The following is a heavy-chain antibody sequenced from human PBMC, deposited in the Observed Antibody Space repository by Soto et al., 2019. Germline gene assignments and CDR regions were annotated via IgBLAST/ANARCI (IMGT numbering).Heavy chain of an antibody. CDR2: ISAYNGNT. D-gene: IGHD6-13*01. CDR1: GYTFTSYG. J-gene: IGHJ4*02. V-gene: IGHV1-18*04. CDR3: AGDAPPWESSSWYPNFDY. Sequence: QVQLVQSGAEVKKPGASVKVSCKASGYTFTSYGISWVRQAPGQGLEWMGWISAYNGNTNYAQKLQGRVTMTTDTPTSTAYRGLGGLRSDDTAVYYCAGDAPPWESSSWYPNFDYGGQGTLVPVSS.